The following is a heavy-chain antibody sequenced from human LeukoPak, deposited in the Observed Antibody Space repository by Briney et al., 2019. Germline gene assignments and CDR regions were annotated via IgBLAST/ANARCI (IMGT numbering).Heavy chain of an antibody. D-gene: IGHD1-26*01. CDR1: GYSISSGYY. CDR3: ARVVGATGPFDY. Sequence: SETLSLTCTVSGYSISSGYYWGWIRQPPGKGLEWIGSIYHSGSTYYNPSLKSRVTISVDTSKNQFSLKLSSVTAADTAVYYCARVVGATGPFDYWGQGTLSPSPQ. V-gene: IGHV4-38-2*02. CDR2: IYHSGST. J-gene: IGHJ4*02.